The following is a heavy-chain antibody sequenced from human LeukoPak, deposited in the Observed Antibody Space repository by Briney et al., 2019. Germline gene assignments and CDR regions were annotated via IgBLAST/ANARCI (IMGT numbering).Heavy chain of an antibody. CDR2: IYHSGST. J-gene: IGHJ4*02. Sequence: PSETLSLTCTVSGGSISSGGYYWSWIRQPPGKGLEWIGYIYHSGSTYYNPSLKSRVTISVDRSKNQFSLKLSSVTAADTAVYYCARDTALAARGPYYFDYWGQGTLVTVSS. CDR1: GGSISSGGYY. D-gene: IGHD6-6*01. V-gene: IGHV4-30-2*01. CDR3: ARDTALAARGPYYFDY.